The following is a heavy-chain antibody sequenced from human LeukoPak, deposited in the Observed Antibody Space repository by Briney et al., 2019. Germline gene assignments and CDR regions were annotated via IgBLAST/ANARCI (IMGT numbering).Heavy chain of an antibody. CDR2: MNPNSGNT. CDR1: GYTFTSYD. J-gene: IGHJ6*03. V-gene: IGHV1-8*01. CDR3: ARVSQNYYDSSGYRNYYYYYMDV. D-gene: IGHD3-22*01. Sequence: GASVKVSCKASGYTFTSYDINWVRQATGQGLEWMGWMNPNSGNTGYEQKFQGRVTMTRNTSISTAYMELSSLRSEDTAVYYCARVSQNYYDSSGYRNYYYYYMDVWGKGTTVTVSS.